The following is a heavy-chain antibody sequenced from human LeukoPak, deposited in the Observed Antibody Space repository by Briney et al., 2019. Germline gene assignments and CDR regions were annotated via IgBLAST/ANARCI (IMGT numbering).Heavy chain of an antibody. CDR1: GFTFSSYT. CDR2: ISSSSGYI. D-gene: IGHD3-10*01. J-gene: IGHJ4*02. V-gene: IGHV3-21*01. Sequence: GGSLRLSCAASGFTFSSYTMNWVRQAPGKGLEWVSSISSSSGYIYYADSVKGRFTVSRDNAKNSLYLQMNSLRAEDTAVYYCARDAVWGVITNHDYWGQGTLVTVSS. CDR3: ARDAVWGVITNHDY.